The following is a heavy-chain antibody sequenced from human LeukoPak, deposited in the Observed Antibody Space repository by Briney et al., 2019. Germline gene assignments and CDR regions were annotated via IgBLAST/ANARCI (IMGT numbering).Heavy chain of an antibody. V-gene: IGHV4-34*01. Sequence: PSETLSLTCAVYGGSFSGYYWSWIRQPPGKGLEWTGEINHSGSTNYNPSLKSRVTISVDTSKNQFSLKLSSVTAADTAVYYCARAHIVVVPAANRGGTKLLKKDFYFDYWGQGTLVTVSS. CDR2: INHSGST. D-gene: IGHD2-2*01. CDR3: ARAHIVVVPAANRGGTKLLKKDFYFDY. CDR1: GGSFSGYY. J-gene: IGHJ4*02.